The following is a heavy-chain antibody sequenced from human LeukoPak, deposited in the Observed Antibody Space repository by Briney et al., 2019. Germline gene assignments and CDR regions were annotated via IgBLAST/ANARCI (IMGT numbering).Heavy chain of an antibody. CDR1: GGSIKSGSYY. CDR3: ARVGPLVGATPMDDAFDI. Sequence: SETLSLTCTVSGGSIKSGSYYWGWIRQPPGKGLEWIGSIYYSGRTYYNPSLESRVTISVDTSENEFSLKLSSVTAADTAVYYCARVGPLVGATPMDDAFDIWGQGTMVTVSS. J-gene: IGHJ3*02. V-gene: IGHV4-39*07. D-gene: IGHD1-26*01. CDR2: IYYSGRT.